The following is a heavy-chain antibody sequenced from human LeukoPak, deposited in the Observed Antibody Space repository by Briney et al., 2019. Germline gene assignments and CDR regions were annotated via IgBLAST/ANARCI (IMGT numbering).Heavy chain of an antibody. CDR3: AREDCSGGACTNFDY. CDR2: INPGGST. CDR1: GGTFSGYY. Sequence: SETLSLTCAVYGGTFSGYYRSWIRQPPGKGLEWIGEINPGGSTNYNPSLERRLTISVDPSKNQFSLKLTSVTAADTAIYYCAREDCSGGACTNFDYWGQGTLVTVSS. J-gene: IGHJ4*02. D-gene: IGHD2-15*01. V-gene: IGHV4-34*01.